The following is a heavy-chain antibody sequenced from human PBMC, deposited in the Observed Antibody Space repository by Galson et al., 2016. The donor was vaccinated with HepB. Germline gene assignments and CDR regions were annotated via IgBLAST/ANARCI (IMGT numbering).Heavy chain of an antibody. CDR2: ISSSGSTI. J-gene: IGHJ4*01. CDR3: ASYPGYFPGN. Sequence: SLRLSCAASGFTFSSYEMNWVRQALGKGLEWVSYISSSGSTIYHADSVKGRLTISRDNAKNSLYLQMNSRRAEDTAVYYGASYPGYFPGNWGQGTLVTVSS. CDR1: GFTFSSYE. D-gene: IGHD3-9*01. V-gene: IGHV3-48*03.